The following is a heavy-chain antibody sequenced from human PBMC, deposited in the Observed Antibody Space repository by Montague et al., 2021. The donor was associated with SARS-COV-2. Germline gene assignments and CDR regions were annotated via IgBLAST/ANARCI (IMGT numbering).Heavy chain of an antibody. CDR1: GGSISSGGYY. V-gene: IGHV4-31*03. J-gene: IGHJ4*02. Sequence: PLSLTCIVSGGSISSGGYYWSWIRQHPGKGLEWIGYIYYSGSTYYNPSLKSRLSISLDTSKNHFSLRLSSVTAADTAVYYCARSESPSYSSSPFDYWGQGTLVTVSS. CDR2: IYYSGST. D-gene: IGHD6-13*01. CDR3: ARSESPSYSSSPFDY.